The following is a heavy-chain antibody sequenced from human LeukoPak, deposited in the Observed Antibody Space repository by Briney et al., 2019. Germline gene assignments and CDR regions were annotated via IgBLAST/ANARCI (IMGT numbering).Heavy chain of an antibody. D-gene: IGHD6-19*01. CDR1: GGSKTSDY. J-gene: IGHJ5*02. V-gene: IGHV4-59*01. CDR2: SFYFSTPR. Sequence: PSETLSLTCTVSGGSKTSDYWSWIRHPPGKALEWIGYSFYFSTPRKYNPSLKNRVTISVDVARAQFSLILTSVTAEDTAVYYCARFSGWTNWFEPWGQGALVTVTS. CDR3: ARFSGWTNWFEP.